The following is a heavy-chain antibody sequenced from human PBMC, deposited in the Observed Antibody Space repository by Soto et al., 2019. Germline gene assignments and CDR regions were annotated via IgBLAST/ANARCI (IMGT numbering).Heavy chain of an antibody. D-gene: IGHD1-26*01. CDR2: IYYSGST. CDR3: ARDRVGATTDY. Sequence: SETLSLTCTVSGGSISSSSYYWGWIRQPPGKGLEWIGSIYYSGSTYYNPSLKSRVTISVDTSKNQFSLKLSSVTAADTAVYYCARDRVGATTDYWGQGTLVTVSS. V-gene: IGHV4-39*07. CDR1: GGSISSSSYY. J-gene: IGHJ4*02.